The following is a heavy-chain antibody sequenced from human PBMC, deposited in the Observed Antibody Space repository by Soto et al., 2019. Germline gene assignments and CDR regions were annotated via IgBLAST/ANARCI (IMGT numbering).Heavy chain of an antibody. CDR2: IYSSGST. V-gene: IGHV4-39*01. Sequence: TSETLSLTCTVSGGSISSSSYYWGWIRQPPGKGLEWIGSIYSSGSTYYNPSLKSRVTISVDTSKNQFSLKLSSVTAADTAVYYCARHKGYESSSWPPKTRTRIFFYYFDYWGQGTLVTVSS. D-gene: IGHD6-13*01. J-gene: IGHJ4*02. CDR1: GGSISSSSYY. CDR3: ARHKGYESSSWPPKTRTRIFFYYFDY.